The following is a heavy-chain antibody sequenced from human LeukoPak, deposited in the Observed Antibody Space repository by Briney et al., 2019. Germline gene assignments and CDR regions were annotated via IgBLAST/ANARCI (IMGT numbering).Heavy chain of an antibody. Sequence: PGGSLRLSCAASGFTFSNYWMHWVRQAPGKGPVWVSRINPDGRTITYADSVVGRITISRDNAKNTLYLQMNSLRTEDTGVYYCAKSGGRNDFNYWGQGTLVTVSS. J-gene: IGHJ4*02. CDR3: AKSGGRNDFNY. V-gene: IGHV3-74*03. D-gene: IGHD1-1*01. CDR2: INPDGRTI. CDR1: GFTFSNYW.